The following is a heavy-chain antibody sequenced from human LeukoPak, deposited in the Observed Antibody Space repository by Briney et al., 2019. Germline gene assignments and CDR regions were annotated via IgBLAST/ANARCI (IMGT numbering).Heavy chain of an antibody. CDR1: GFTFSSYA. CDR3: AKASWVSTADAVL. Sequence: GGSLTLTCVASGFTFSSYAMSWVRETPARGLEWVSSLRGNGDAFYADSVKGRFTLSRDESRNTVYLQLNKLRVEDTAIYYCAKASWVSTADAVLWGQGTVVTVSS. J-gene: IGHJ4*02. D-gene: IGHD3-16*01. CDR2: LRGNGDA. V-gene: IGHV3-23*01.